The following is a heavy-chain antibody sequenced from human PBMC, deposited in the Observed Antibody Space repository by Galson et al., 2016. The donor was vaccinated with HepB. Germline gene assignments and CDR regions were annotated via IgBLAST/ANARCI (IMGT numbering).Heavy chain of an antibody. CDR3: VKVDVPDLLTGYYDH. V-gene: IGHV3-30*18. CDR2: ISSDGNTE. J-gene: IGHJ5*02. D-gene: IGHD3-9*01. CDR1: GFPFTRYS. Sequence: SLRLSCAASGFPFTRYSMHWVRQAPGKGLEWVSIISSDGNTEYYTDSVKGRFTISRDNSQNTLFLHMSSLRPEDTAVYYCVKVDVPDLLTGYYDHWGQGNLVTVSS.